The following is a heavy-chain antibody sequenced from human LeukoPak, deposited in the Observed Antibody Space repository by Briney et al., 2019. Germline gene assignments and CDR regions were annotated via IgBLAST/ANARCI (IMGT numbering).Heavy chain of an antibody. CDR3: VRDQGGNSSH. CDR1: GFTFDDYA. CDR2: ISWNSGSI. Sequence: PGGSLRLSCAASGFTFDDYAMHWVRQAPGKGLEWVSGISWNSGSIGYADSVKGRFTISRDNAKNSLYLQMNSLRADDTAVYYCVRDQGGNSSHWGQGTLVTVSS. V-gene: IGHV3-9*01. D-gene: IGHD1/OR15-1a*01. J-gene: IGHJ4*02.